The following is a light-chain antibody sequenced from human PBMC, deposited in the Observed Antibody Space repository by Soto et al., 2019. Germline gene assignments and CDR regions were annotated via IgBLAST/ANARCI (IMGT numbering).Light chain of an antibody. J-gene: IGKJ1*01. CDR1: QSVLYSSNNKNY. Sequence: DIVMTQSPDSLAVSLGERATINCKSSQSVLYSSNNKNYLAWYQQKPGQPPKLLIYWASTRESGVPDRFSGSGSGTDFTLTISILQAEDVAVYYCQQHHTTPWTFGQGTRVEIK. V-gene: IGKV4-1*01. CDR3: QQHHTTPWT. CDR2: WAS.